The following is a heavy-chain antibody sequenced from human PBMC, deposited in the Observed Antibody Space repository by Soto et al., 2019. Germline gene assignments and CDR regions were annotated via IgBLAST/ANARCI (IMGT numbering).Heavy chain of an antibody. CDR3: ARGRGISGWHAYYYGMDV. V-gene: IGHV4-59*01. CDR2: IYYSGST. Sequence: SETLSLTCTVSGGSISSYYWSWIRQPPGKGLEWIGYIYYSGSTNYNPSPKSRVTISVDTSKNQFSLKLSSVTAADTAVYYCARGRGISGWHAYYYGMDVWGQGTTVTVSS. CDR1: GGSISSYY. J-gene: IGHJ6*02. D-gene: IGHD6-19*01.